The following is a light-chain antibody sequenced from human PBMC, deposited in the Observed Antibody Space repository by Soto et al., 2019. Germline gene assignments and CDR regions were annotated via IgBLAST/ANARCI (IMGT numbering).Light chain of an antibody. V-gene: IGLV2-23*01. Sequence: QSALTQPASVSGSPGQSITISCTGTSSDVGSYNLVSWYQQHPGKAPKLMIYEGSKRPSGVSNRFSGSKSGNTASLTISGLQAEDEADYYGSSYAGSSTFVVFGGGTKLTVL. J-gene: IGLJ2*01. CDR1: SSDVGSYNL. CDR3: SSYAGSSTFVV. CDR2: EGS.